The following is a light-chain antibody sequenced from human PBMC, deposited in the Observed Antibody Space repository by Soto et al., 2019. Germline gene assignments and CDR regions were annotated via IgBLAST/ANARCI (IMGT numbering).Light chain of an antibody. CDR1: SGNSSYA. J-gene: IGLJ1*01. CDR2: VNSDDRH. Sequence: QSVLTQSPSASASLGASIRLTCTLSSGNSSYANALHQQQPEKGPRYLMKVNSDDRHSKGDGIPDRFSGSSSGTERYLAISGLQSEDEADYYCQAWGAGATYVFGIGTKLTVL. V-gene: IGLV4-69*01. CDR3: QAWGAGATYV.